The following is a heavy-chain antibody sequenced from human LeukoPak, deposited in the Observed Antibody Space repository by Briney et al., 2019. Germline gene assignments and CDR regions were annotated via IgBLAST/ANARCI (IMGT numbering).Heavy chain of an antibody. D-gene: IGHD5-18*01. V-gene: IGHV3-74*01. J-gene: IGHJ6*02. CDR1: GFTFSSYW. CDR2: INSDGSST. Sequence: PGGSLRLSCAASGFTFSSYWMHWVRQAPGKGLVWVSRINSDGSSTSYADSVKGRFTISRDNAKNTLYLQMNSLRAEDTAVYYCARGRWIQLWSDYYYYGMDVWGQGTTVTVSS. CDR3: ARGRWIQLWSDYYYYGMDV.